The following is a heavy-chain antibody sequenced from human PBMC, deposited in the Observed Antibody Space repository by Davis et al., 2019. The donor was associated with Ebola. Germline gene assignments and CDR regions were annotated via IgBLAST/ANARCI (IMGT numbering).Heavy chain of an antibody. Sequence: GESLKISCAASGFTFSSYSMNWVRQAPGKGLEWVSSISSSSSYIYFADSVKGRFTISRDNAKNSLYLQMHSLRAEDTAVYYCAKDQGLHCSTISCFKEGGFNFWGQGTLVTVSP. CDR2: ISSSSSYI. CDR1: GFTFSSYS. D-gene: IGHD2-2*01. V-gene: IGHV3-21*01. J-gene: IGHJ4*02. CDR3: AKDQGLHCSTISCFKEGGFNF.